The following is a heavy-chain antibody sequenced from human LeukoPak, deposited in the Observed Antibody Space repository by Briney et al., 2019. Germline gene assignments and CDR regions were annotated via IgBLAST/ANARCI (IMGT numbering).Heavy chain of an antibody. D-gene: IGHD6-6*01. CDR2: INAGNGNT. Sequence: ASVKVSCKASGYTFTNYAIHWVRQAPGQRLEWMGWINAGNGNTKYSQKFQGRVTITRDTSASTAYMKLSSLRSEDTAVYYCARGPARFDAFDIWGQGTLVTVSS. CDR1: GYTFTNYA. J-gene: IGHJ3*02. CDR3: ARGPARFDAFDI. V-gene: IGHV1-3*01.